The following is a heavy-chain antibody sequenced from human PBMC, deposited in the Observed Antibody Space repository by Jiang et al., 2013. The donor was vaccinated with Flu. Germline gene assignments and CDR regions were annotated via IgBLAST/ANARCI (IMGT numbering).Heavy chain of an antibody. CDR1: GGSFSGYV. Sequence: TLSLTCAVYGGSFSGYVLELDPPAPREGGVEWIGEINHSGSTNYNPSLKSRVTISVDTSKNQFSLKLSSVTAADTAVYYCASWAKYYGSGSLDYWGQGTLVTVSS. J-gene: IGHJ4*02. V-gene: IGHV4-34*01. D-gene: IGHD3-10*01. CDR2: INHSGST. CDR3: ASWAKYYGSGSLDY.